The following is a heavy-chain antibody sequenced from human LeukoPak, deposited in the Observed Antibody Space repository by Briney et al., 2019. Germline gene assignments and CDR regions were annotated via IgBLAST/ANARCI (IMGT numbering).Heavy chain of an antibody. CDR3: ARDQYYDILTGYRDAFDI. CDR1: GFTFSSYE. Sequence: GGSLRLSCAASGFTFSSYEMNWVRQAPGKGLEWVSYISSSGSTIYYADSVKGRFTISRDNAKNSLYLQMNSLRAEDTAVYYCARDQYYDILTGYRDAFDIWGQGTMVTVSS. J-gene: IGHJ3*02. D-gene: IGHD3-9*01. CDR2: ISSSGSTI. V-gene: IGHV3-48*03.